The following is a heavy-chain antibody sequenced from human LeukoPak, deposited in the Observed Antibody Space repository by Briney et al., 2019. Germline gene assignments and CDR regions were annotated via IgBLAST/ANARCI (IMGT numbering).Heavy chain of an antibody. CDR1: GFTFDDYA. D-gene: IGHD5-18*01. CDR3: TKGGIQLYYFDY. Sequence: GGSLRLSCAASGFTFDDYAMHWVRPAPGKGLEWVSLISGDGGSTYYADSVKGRFTISRDNSKNSLYLQMNSLRTEDTALYYCTKGGIQLYYFDYGGQGPLVTVS. J-gene: IGHJ4*02. CDR2: ISGDGGST. V-gene: IGHV3-43*02.